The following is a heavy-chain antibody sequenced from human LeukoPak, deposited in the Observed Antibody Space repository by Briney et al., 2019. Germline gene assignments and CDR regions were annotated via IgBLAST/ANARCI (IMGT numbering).Heavy chain of an antibody. CDR2: IYTSGST. Sequence: SETLSLTCAVSGGSIGSYYWSWIRQPAGKGLEWVGRIYTSGSTNYNPSLKSRVTMSVGTSKNQFSLKLSSVTAADTAVYYCARESSTTIFGVVKRWDLDPWGQGTLVTVSS. CDR3: ARESSTTIFGVVKRWDLDP. V-gene: IGHV4-4*07. J-gene: IGHJ5*02. D-gene: IGHD3-3*01. CDR1: GGSIGSYY.